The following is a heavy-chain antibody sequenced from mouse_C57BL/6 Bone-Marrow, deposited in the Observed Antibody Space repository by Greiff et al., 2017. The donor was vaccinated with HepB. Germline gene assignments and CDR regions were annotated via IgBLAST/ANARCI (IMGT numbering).Heavy chain of an antibody. CDR2: IYPSDSET. Sequence: QVQLQQPGAELVRPGSSVKLSCKASGYTFTSYWMDWVKQRPGQGLEWIGNIYPSDSETHYNQKFKDKATLTVDKSSSTAYMQLSSLTSEDSAVYYCARGYDGSLYYYAMDYWGQGTSVTVSS. CDR3: ARGYDGSLYYYAMDY. CDR1: GYTFTSYW. V-gene: IGHV1-61*01. J-gene: IGHJ4*01. D-gene: IGHD2-3*01.